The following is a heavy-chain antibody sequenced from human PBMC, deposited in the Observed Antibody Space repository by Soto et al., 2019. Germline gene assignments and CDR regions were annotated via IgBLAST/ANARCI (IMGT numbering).Heavy chain of an antibody. Sequence: SETLSLTCTVSGGSISSDSYYWGWIRQSPEKGLEWIGSIYYSGSTYYNPSLKSRVTISVDTSKNQFSLKLSSVTAADTAVYYCAKGGSGSYSNAFDIWGQGTMVTVSS. D-gene: IGHD3-10*01. CDR1: GGSISSDSYY. CDR2: IYYSGST. V-gene: IGHV4-39*01. CDR3: AKGGSGSYSNAFDI. J-gene: IGHJ3*02.